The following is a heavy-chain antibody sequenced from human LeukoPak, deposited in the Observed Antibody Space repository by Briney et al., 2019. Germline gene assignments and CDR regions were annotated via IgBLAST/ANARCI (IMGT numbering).Heavy chain of an antibody. Sequence: SETLSLTCTVAGASISSYYWSWIRQPAGKGLEWIGHIYTSGSTNYKPSLKSRVTMPVDTSKNQISLKLSSVTAADTAVYYCAKESTVADRYYSYSYMDVWGKGTTVTVSS. J-gene: IGHJ6*03. V-gene: IGHV4-4*07. CDR3: AKESTVADRYYSYSYMDV. D-gene: IGHD4-23*01. CDR1: GASISSYY. CDR2: IYTSGST.